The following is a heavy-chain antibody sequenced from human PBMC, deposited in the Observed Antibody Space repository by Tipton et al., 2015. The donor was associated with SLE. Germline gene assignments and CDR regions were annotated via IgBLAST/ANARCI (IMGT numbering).Heavy chain of an antibody. CDR3: ARQSGTGPRFKWFDP. CDR1: GYTFTSYG. D-gene: IGHD1-7*01. Sequence: QLVQSGAEVKKPGASVKVSCKASGYTFTSYGISWVRQAPGQGLEWMGWISAYNGNTNYAQKFQGRVTITADKSTSTAYMELSSLRSEDTAVYYCARQSGTGPRFKWFDPWGQGTLVTVSS. CDR2: ISAYNGNT. V-gene: IGHV1-18*01. J-gene: IGHJ5*02.